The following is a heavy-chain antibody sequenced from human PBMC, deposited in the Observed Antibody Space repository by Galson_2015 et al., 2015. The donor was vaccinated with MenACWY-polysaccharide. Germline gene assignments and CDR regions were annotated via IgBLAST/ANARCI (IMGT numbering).Heavy chain of an antibody. CDR3: AKELSLGVSGTPGDY. J-gene: IGHJ4*02. D-gene: IGHD6-19*01. CDR2: ISGSGGST. Sequence: SLRLSCAASGFTFSSYAMSWVRQAPGKGLEWVSTISGSGGSTYYADSVKGRFTISRDNSKNTLYLQMNSLRAEATAVYYCAKELSLGVSGTPGDYWGQGSLFTVSS. CDR1: GFTFSSYA. V-gene: IGHV3-23*01.